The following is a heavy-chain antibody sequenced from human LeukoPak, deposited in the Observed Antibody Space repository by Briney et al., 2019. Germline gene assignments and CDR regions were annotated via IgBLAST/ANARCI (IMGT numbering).Heavy chain of an antibody. D-gene: IGHD1-1*01. Sequence: GGSLSLSCGASGFTFSNYVMSWVRQAPGQGLEWVSTIAAADSGTYYAASVKGRFTISRDNSKHTLHLQMNGLRAEDTAVYYCATRGTTARKYFVDWGQGTLVTVS. CDR2: IAAADSGT. J-gene: IGHJ4*02. CDR1: GFTFSNYV. V-gene: IGHV3-23*01. CDR3: ATRGTTARKYFVD.